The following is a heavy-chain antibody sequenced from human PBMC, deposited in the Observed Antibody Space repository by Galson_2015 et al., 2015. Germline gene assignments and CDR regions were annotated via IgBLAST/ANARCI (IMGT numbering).Heavy chain of an antibody. CDR2: INPSGGST. CDR3: ARVTVVTPTLNWFDP. J-gene: IGHJ5*02. Sequence: SVKVSCKASGYTFTSYYMHWVRQAPGQGLEWMGIINPSGGSTSYAQKFQGRVTMTRDTSTSTVYMELSSLRSEDTVVYYCARVTVVTPTLNWFDPWGQGTLVTVSS. V-gene: IGHV1-46*01. CDR1: GYTFTSYY. D-gene: IGHD4-23*01.